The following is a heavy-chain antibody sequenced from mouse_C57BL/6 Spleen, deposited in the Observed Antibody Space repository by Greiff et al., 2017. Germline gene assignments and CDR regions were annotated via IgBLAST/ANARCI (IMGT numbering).Heavy chain of an antibody. CDR3: ARSELNSPLDY. J-gene: IGHJ2*01. CDR1: GYTFTSYW. D-gene: IGHD1-1*01. Sequence: VQLQQPGAELVRPGTSVTLSCKASGYTFTSYWMHWVKQRPGQGLEWIGVIDPSDSYTNYNQKFKGKATLTVDTSSSTAYMQLSSLTSEDSAVYYCARSELNSPLDYWGQGTTLTGSS. CDR2: IDPSDSYT. V-gene: IGHV1-59*01.